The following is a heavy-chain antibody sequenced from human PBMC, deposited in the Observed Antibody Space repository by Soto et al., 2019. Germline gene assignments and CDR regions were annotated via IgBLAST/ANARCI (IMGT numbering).Heavy chain of an antibody. CDR3: AHRVLRTVFGLVTTTAIYFDF. Sequence: QITLNESGPTQVKPRQTLTLTCTFSGFSLTTSGVGVGWIRQSPGKAPEWLALIYWDDDKRYSPSLNSRLTITKDTSKNQVVLTMADWDPADTATYYCAHRVLRTVFGLVTTTAIYFDFWGQGTPVAVSS. D-gene: IGHD3-3*01. CDR2: IYWDDDK. V-gene: IGHV2-5*02. CDR1: GFSLTTSGVG. J-gene: IGHJ4*02.